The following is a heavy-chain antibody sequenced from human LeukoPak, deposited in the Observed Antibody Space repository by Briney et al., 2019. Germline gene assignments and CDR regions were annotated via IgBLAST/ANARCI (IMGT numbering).Heavy chain of an antibody. V-gene: IGHV3-23*01. CDR1: GFAFTKYA. D-gene: IGHD3-10*02. CDR3: AKNRGATMIGGGLDY. J-gene: IGHJ4*02. Sequence: GGSLRLSCAASGFAFTKYAMTWVRQAPGKGLEWVSLVTTSGTITYYADSVRGRFTVSRDNPMNTLYLQMTSLRAEDTAVYYCAKNRGATMIGGGLDYWGEGTLVTVSS. CDR2: VTTSGTIT.